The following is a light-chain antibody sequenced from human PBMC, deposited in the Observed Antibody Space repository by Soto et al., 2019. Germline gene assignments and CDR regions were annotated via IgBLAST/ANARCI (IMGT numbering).Light chain of an antibody. CDR2: DAS. Sequence: DIQITQSPSTLSASVGDRVTITCRASQSISSWLAWYQQKPGKAPKLLIYDASSLESGVPSRFSGSGSGTEFTLTISSLQPDDFATYDCQQYNSYSPTFGQGTKVDIK. J-gene: IGKJ1*01. V-gene: IGKV1-5*01. CDR3: QQYNSYSPT. CDR1: QSISSW.